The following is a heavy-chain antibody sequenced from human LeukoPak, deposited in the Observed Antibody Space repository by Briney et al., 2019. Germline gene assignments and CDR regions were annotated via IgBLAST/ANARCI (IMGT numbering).Heavy chain of an antibody. Sequence: GGSLRLSCAASGFTFSSYAMTWVRQAPGKGLEWVSAISGSGANTYFADSVKGRFTISRDNSKNTLDLQMNSLRAEDTALYYCAINPGSFYGSWGQGTLVTVSS. CDR1: GFTFSSYA. CDR2: ISGSGANT. CDR3: AINPGSFYGS. V-gene: IGHV3-23*01. D-gene: IGHD1-26*01. J-gene: IGHJ5*02.